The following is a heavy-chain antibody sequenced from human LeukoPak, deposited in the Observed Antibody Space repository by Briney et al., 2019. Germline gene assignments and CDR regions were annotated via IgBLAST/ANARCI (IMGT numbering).Heavy chain of an antibody. CDR3: ARLGSGYSYFDY. CDR1: AFSINSGYY. CDR2: VYHSGST. J-gene: IGHJ4*02. Sequence: SETLSLTCAVSAFSINSGYYWGWIRQPPGKGLEWIGTVYHSGSTYYNPSLKSRVTMSVDTSKNQFSLKVYSATAADTAVYYCARLGSGYSYFDYWGQGTLVTVSS. D-gene: IGHD3-22*01. V-gene: IGHV4-38-2*01.